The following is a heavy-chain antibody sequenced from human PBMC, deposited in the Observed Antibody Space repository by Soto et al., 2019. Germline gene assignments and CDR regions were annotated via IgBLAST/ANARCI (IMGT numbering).Heavy chain of an antibody. D-gene: IGHD3-16*01. Sequence: GGSLRLSCAASGFTFSSYAMSWVRQAPGKGLEWVSAISGSGGSTYYADSVKGRFTISRDNSKNTLYLQMNSLRAEDTAVYYCAKYPLKGLTPWYFLFCGQRPLGTVFS. CDR3: AKYPLKGLTPWYFLF. CDR1: GFTFSSYA. J-gene: IGHJ4*02. V-gene: IGHV3-23*01. CDR2: ISGSGGST.